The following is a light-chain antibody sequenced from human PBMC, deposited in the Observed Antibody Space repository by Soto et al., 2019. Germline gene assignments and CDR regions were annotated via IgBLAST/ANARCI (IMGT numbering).Light chain of an antibody. V-gene: IGKV1-39*01. Sequence: QMTQSPSSLSASVGDRVTITCRASQRITTYLNWYQQKPGEAPKLLISTSGTLQRGVPSRFSGSGSGTDFTLTITALRPEDFATYFCQQTYSTPYTFGQGTKLEIK. CDR3: QQTYSTPYT. CDR1: QRITTY. CDR2: TSG. J-gene: IGKJ2*01.